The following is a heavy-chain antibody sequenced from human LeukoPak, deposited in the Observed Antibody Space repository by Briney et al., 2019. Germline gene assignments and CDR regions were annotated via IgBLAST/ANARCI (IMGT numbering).Heavy chain of an antibody. J-gene: IGHJ4*02. D-gene: IGHD1-26*01. V-gene: IGHV3-30*02. Sequence: PVGSLRLSCATSGLNLSTYSMHWARQAPGKGLEWVAFIRYDGSDKYNADSVKGRFTISRDNSKDTLYLQMNSLRAEDTAIYYCARQWRELQLGYWGQGTLVTVSS. CDR3: ARQWRELQLGY. CDR2: IRYDGSDK. CDR1: GLNLSTYS.